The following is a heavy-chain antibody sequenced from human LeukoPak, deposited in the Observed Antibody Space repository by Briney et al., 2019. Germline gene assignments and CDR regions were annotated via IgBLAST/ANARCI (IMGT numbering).Heavy chain of an antibody. CDR2: ISYDGSNK. Sequence: LPGGSLRLSCAASGFTFSSYAMHWVRQAPGKGLEWVAVISYDGSNKYYADSVKGRFTISRDNSKNTLYLQMNSLRAEDTAVYYCARGLLYYDILTGYFDYWGQGTLVTVSS. V-gene: IGHV3-30*04. J-gene: IGHJ4*02. CDR3: ARGLLYYDILTGYFDY. CDR1: GFTFSSYA. D-gene: IGHD3-9*01.